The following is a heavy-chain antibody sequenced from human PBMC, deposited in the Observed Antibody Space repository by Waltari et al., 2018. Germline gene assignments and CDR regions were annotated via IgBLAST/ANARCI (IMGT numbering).Heavy chain of an antibody. Sequence: QVQLQESGPGLVKPSQTLSLTCTVSGGSISSGSYYWSWIRPPAGKGLEWIGYIYTSGSTNYNPSLKSRVTISVDTSKNQFALKLSSVTAADTAVYYCATGFHDYGASWGQGTLVTVSS. V-gene: IGHV4-61*09. CDR2: IYTSGST. CDR3: ATGFHDYGAS. J-gene: IGHJ4*02. D-gene: IGHD4-17*01. CDR1: GGSISSGSYY.